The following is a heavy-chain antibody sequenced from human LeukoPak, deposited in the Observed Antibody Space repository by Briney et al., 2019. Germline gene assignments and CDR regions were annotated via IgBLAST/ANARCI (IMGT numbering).Heavy chain of an antibody. CDR3: ARRYCSGGSCYPIIDH. CDR2: IKQDGSEK. Sequence: GGSLRLSCAASGFTFSSYWMSWVRQAPGKGLEWVANIKQDGSEKYYVDSVKGRFTISGDNAKNSLYLQMNTPRVEDTAVYYCARRYCSGGSCYPIIDHWGQGTLVTVSS. V-gene: IGHV3-7*01. J-gene: IGHJ4*02. D-gene: IGHD2-15*01. CDR1: GFTFSSYW.